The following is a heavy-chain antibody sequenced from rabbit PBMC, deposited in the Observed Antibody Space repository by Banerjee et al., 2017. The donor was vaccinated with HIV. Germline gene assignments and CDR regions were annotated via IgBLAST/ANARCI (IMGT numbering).Heavy chain of an antibody. V-gene: IGHV1S40*01. CDR1: GFDFSSSYR. CDR2: TYDGNANT. Sequence: QSLEESGGGLVQPGASLTLTCKASGFDFSSSYRICWVRQAPGKGPEWIACTYDGNANTNYANWAKGRFSISSHNAQNTLYLQLNSLTAADTATYFCAKDDAGSGVYYGLWGPGTLVTVS. J-gene: IGHJ4*01. CDR3: AKDDAGSGVYYGL. D-gene: IGHD1-1*01.